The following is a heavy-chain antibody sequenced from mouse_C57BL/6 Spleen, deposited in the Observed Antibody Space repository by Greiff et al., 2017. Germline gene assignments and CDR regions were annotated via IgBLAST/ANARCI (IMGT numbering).Heavy chain of an antibody. D-gene: IGHD1-1*01. Sequence: QVQLQQPGAELVKPGASVKMSCKASGYTFTSYWITWVKQRPGQGLEWIGDIYPGSGSTNYNEKFKSKATLTVDTASSTAYMQLSSLTSEDSAVYYCARYTTVVAYYYAMDYWGQGTSVTVSS. CDR2: IYPGSGST. J-gene: IGHJ4*01. CDR3: ARYTTVVAYYYAMDY. V-gene: IGHV1-55*01. CDR1: GYTFTSYW.